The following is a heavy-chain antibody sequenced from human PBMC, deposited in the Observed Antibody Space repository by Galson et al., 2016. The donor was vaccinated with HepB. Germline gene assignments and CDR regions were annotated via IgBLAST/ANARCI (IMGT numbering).Heavy chain of an antibody. Sequence: SVKVSCKASGYTFTGYYIHWVRQAPGQGLEWMGRINPDSGDTNYAQRFQGRVTMTRDTSISTAYMELSRLRSDDTVVYYCARGGVLDQDFDYWGQGTLVTVSS. CDR2: INPDSGDT. V-gene: IGHV1-2*05. CDR3: ARGGVLDQDFDY. J-gene: IGHJ4*02. D-gene: IGHD2-8*01. CDR1: GYTFTGYY.